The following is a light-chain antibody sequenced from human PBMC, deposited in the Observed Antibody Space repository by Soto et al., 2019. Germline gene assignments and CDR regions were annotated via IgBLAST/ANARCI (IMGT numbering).Light chain of an antibody. J-gene: IGLJ1*01. CDR1: SSDVGRYYF. Sequence: QSALTQPASVSGSPGQSITISCTGTSSDVGRYYFVSWYQQHPGEAPKLIIHDVSNRPSGISDRFSGSKSGNTASLTISGLQPEDEADYYCSSYTSTSTRVFGTGTKLTVL. CDR2: DVS. CDR3: SSYTSTSTRV. V-gene: IGLV2-14*03.